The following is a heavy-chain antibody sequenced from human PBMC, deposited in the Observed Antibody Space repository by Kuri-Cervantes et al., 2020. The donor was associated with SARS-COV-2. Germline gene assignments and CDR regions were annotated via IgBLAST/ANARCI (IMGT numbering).Heavy chain of an antibody. CDR3: ARAYGLLRYIYYMNV. V-gene: IGHV4-34*01. J-gene: IGHJ6*04. CDR1: GEAFSGYY. D-gene: IGHD3-9*01. Sequence: SETLSLTCAFYGEAFSGYYWTWIRQSPGKGLEWIGEVNHGGDTNYNPSLMGRVFISVDKSNSQFSLRLTSVTAADTAVYHCARAYGLLRYIYYMNVWGKGTTVTVSS. CDR2: VNHGGDT.